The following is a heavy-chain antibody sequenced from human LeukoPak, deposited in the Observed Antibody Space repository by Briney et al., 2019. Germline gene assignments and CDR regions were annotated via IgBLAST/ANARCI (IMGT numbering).Heavy chain of an antibody. CDR2: ISAYNGNT. Sequence: ASVKVSCKASGYTFTSYGISWVRQAPGQGLEWTGWISAYNGNTNYAQKLQGRVTMTTDTSTSTAYMELRSLRSDDTAVYYCARSYCSGGSCYWFDPWGQGTLVTVSS. J-gene: IGHJ5*02. V-gene: IGHV1-18*01. CDR3: ARSYCSGGSCYWFDP. CDR1: GYTFTSYG. D-gene: IGHD2-15*01.